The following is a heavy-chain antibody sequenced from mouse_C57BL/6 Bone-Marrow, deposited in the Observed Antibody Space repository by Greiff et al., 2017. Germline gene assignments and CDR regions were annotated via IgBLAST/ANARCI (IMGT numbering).Heavy chain of an antibody. J-gene: IGHJ1*03. V-gene: IGHV5-12*01. CDR2: ISNGGGST. Sequence: DVKLVESGGGLVQPGGSLKLSCAASGFTFSDYYMYWVRQTPEKRLEWVAYISNGGGSTYYPDTVKGRFTLSRDNAKNTLYLQMSRLKSEDTAMYYCARQGFPYGYFDVWGTGTTVTVAS. D-gene: IGHD3-2*02. CDR1: GFTFSDYY. CDR3: ARQGFPYGYFDV.